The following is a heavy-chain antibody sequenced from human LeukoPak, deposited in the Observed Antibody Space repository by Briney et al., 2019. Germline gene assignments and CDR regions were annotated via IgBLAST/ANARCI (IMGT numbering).Heavy chain of an antibody. CDR1: GFTFSSYS. V-gene: IGHV3-48*02. J-gene: IGHJ4*02. CDR2: ISNSGSTT. Sequence: GGSLRLSCAASGFTFSSYSMNWVRQAPGKGLEWLSYISNSGSTTYYADSVKGRFTISRDNAKSSLFLQMRSLRDEDTAVYYCARDSGNSFDYWGQGTLVTVSS. CDR3: ARDSGNSFDY. D-gene: IGHD6-25*01.